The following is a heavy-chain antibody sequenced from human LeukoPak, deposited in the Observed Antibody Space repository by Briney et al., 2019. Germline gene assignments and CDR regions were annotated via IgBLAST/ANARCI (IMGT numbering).Heavy chain of an antibody. V-gene: IGHV3-74*01. Sequence: PGGSLRLSCEASGLTFSSHWMHWIRQVPGKGLVWVSRINSDGSSTDYADSVKGRFTISRDNAKNTMYLQMNSLRAEDTAVYYCARAWYDSSGYPDYWGQGTLVTVSS. CDR2: INSDGSST. J-gene: IGHJ4*02. CDR1: GLTFSSHW. CDR3: ARAWYDSSGYPDY. D-gene: IGHD3-22*01.